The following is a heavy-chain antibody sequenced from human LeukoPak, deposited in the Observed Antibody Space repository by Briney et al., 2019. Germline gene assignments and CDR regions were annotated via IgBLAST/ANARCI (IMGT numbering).Heavy chain of an antibody. CDR2: ISSSSSTI. J-gene: IGHJ4*02. V-gene: IGHV3-48*01. D-gene: IGHD3-22*01. CDR3: ARLTGYYDSSGYLDY. Sequence: GGSPRLSCAASGFTFSSYSMNWVRQAPGKGLEWVSYISSSSSTIYYADSVKGRFTISRDNAKNSLYLQMNSLRAEDTAVYYCARLTGYYDSSGYLDYWGQGTLVTVSS. CDR1: GFTFSSYS.